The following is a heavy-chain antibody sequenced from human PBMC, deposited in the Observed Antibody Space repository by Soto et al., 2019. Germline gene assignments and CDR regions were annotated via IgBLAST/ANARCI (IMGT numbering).Heavy chain of an antibody. CDR3: ARDTQKGYDILTGYYTPRFDP. J-gene: IGHJ5*02. CDR1: GYTFTSYA. Sequence: QVQLVQSGAEVKKPGASVKVSCKASGYTFTSYAMHWVRQAPGQRLEWMGWINAGNGNTKYSQKFQGRVTITRDTSASTAYMELSSLRSEDTAVYYCARDTQKGYDILTGYYTPRFDPWGQGTLVTVSS. V-gene: IGHV1-3*01. CDR2: INAGNGNT. D-gene: IGHD3-9*01.